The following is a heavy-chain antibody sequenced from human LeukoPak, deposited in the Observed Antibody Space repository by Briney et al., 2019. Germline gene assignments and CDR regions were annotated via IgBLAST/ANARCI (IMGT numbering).Heavy chain of an antibody. CDR3: AREGTGYCTSTSCFASDAFDI. D-gene: IGHD2-2*03. CDR1: GFTFDSYW. J-gene: IGHJ3*02. V-gene: IGHV3-7*01. CDR2: IKQDGSEK. Sequence: GGSLRLSCAASGFTFDSYWMTWVRQAPGKGLEWVANIKQDGSEKYYVDSVKGRFTISRDNAKKSLYLEMNSLRADDTAVYYCAREGTGYCTSTSCFASDAFDIWGRGTMVTVSS.